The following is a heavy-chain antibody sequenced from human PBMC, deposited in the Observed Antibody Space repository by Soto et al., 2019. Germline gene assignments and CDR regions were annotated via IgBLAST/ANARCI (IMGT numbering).Heavy chain of an antibody. J-gene: IGHJ5*02. Sequence: QVQLQEPGPGLVKPSQTLSLTCPVSGGSISSGGDYWSWIRQHPVKGLEWIGYIYYSGSTYYNPSLKSRVTISVDTSKNQFSLKLSSVTAADTAVYYCARVRGDYADLGFDPWGQGTLVTVSS. V-gene: IGHV4-31*03. CDR2: IYYSGST. CDR1: GGSISSGGDY. CDR3: ARVRGDYADLGFDP. D-gene: IGHD4-17*01.